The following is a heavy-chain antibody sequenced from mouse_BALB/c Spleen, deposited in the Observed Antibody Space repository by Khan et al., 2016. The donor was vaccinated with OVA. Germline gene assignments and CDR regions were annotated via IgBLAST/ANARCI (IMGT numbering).Heavy chain of an antibody. Sequence: QIQLVQSGPELKKPGETVKISCKASGYTFPNYGMNWVKQAPGKGLKWMGWINTSTGEPTYADDFKGRFAFSLETSARTAYLPINNLKTEALATYFCARSGDSWVYVFAYGCQGTLVTVTA. D-gene: IGHD3-2*01. V-gene: IGHV9-1*02. CDR1: GYTFPNYG. J-gene: IGHJ3*01. CDR3: ARSGDSWVYVFAY. CDR2: INTSTGEP.